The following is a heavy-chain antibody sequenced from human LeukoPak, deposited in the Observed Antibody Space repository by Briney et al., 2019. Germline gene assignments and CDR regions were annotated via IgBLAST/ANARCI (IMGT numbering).Heavy chain of an antibody. V-gene: IGHV3-9*03. CDR2: ISWNGGSI. J-gene: IGHJ4*02. CDR1: GFTFDDYA. Sequence: GGSLRLSCVATGFTFDDYAMHWVRQAPGKGLEWVSGISWNGGSIAYADSVKGRFTISRDNAKNSLYLQMNSLRTEDMALYYCAKGPQRMMSYYFDSWGQGTLVTVSS. CDR3: AKGPQRMMSYYFDS. D-gene: IGHD2-15*01.